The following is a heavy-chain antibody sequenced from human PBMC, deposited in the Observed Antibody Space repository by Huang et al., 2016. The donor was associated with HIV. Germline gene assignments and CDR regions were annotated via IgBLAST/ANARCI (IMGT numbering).Heavy chain of an antibody. D-gene: IGHD3-10*01. CDR2: VNPKSGAT. Sequence: QVQLVQSGAEVKKPGASVKVSCRTSGYIFTDYYIHWVRQAPGKGLEWMGWVNPKSGATNPAHRVQRRRHMTTHTSTSAVYMELANLRSDDTAVYYCARAVVRGLIIRFDPWGQGTLVTVSS. V-gene: IGHV1-2*07. CDR3: ARAVVRGLIIRFDP. CDR1: GYIFTDYY. J-gene: IGHJ5*02.